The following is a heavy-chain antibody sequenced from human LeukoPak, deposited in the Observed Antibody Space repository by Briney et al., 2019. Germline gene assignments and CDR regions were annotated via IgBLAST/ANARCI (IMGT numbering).Heavy chain of an antibody. CDR3: ATDAAYGYDRFDH. J-gene: IGHJ4*02. CDR2: IKQDGSEK. CDR1: GFTFSSYW. V-gene: IGHV3-7*01. Sequence: GGSLRLSCAASGFTFSSYWMSWVRQAPGKGLEWVANIKQDGSEKYYVDSAKGRFTISRDNAKNSLYLQMNSVRVEDTAVYYCATDAAYGYDRFDHWGQGTQVTVSS. D-gene: IGHD2-15*01.